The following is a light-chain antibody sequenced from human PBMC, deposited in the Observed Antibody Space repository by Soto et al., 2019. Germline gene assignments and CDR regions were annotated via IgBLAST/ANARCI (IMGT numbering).Light chain of an antibody. CDR1: SSDVGGYNY. CDR2: DVT. J-gene: IGLJ2*01. V-gene: IGLV2-8*01. CDR3: SSYAGSNSVI. Sequence: QSVLTQPPSASGSPGQSVTISCTGTSSDVGGYNYVSWYQQHPGKAPQLMIYDVTKRPSGVPGRFSGSKSGNTASLTVSGLQAEDEADYYCSSYAGSNSVIFGGGTKLTVL.